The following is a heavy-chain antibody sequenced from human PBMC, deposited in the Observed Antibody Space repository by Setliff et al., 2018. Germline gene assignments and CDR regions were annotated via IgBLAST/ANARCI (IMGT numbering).Heavy chain of an antibody. CDR3: ARQRVVVGAPSWFDP. V-gene: IGHV4-39*01. CDR2: LHHSGTS. Sequence: SETLSLTCAVSGGSITSGSYYWSWIRQPQGKGLEWLGSLHHSGTSYYNPSLQSRVTISQDTSKNHFSLKMTSLTVADTAVYFCARQRVVVGAPSWFDPWGQGTLVTVSS. CDR1: GGSITSGSYY. J-gene: IGHJ5*02. D-gene: IGHD2-15*01.